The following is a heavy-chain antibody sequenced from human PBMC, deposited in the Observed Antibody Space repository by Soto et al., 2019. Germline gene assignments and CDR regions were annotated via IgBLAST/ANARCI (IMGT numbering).Heavy chain of an antibody. CDR2: IKQDGSEK. V-gene: IGHV3-7*03. D-gene: IGHD3-22*01. J-gene: IGHJ4*02. CDR3: AREGLDYYDSSGYDDY. Sequence: PGGSLRLSCSASGFTFSSYWMSWVRQAPGKGLEWVANIKQDGSEKYYVDSVKGRFTISRDNAKNSLYLQMNSLRAEDTAVYYCAREGLDYYDSSGYDDYWVQGTLVTGSS. CDR1: GFTFSSYW.